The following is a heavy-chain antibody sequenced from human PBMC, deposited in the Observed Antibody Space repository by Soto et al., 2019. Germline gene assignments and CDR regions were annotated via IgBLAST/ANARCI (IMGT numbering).Heavy chain of an antibody. CDR3: AKDSSSWYLDS. Sequence: GGSRRLSCAASGFTFSDYYMTWIRQAPGKGLEWVSYISDSGSVTYYADSVKGRFTISRDNAKNSLHLQMNSLRADDTAVYYCAKDSSSWYLDSWGRGTLVTVSS. J-gene: IGHJ4*02. V-gene: IGHV3-11*01. D-gene: IGHD6-13*01. CDR2: ISDSGSVT. CDR1: GFTFSDYY.